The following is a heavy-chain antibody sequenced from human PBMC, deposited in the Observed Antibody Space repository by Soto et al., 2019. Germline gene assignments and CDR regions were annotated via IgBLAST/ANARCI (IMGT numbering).Heavy chain of an antibody. Sequence: RGESLKISCKGSGYSFTSYWIGWVRQMPGKGLEWMGIIYPGDSDTRYSPSFQGQVTISADKSISTAYLQWSSLKASDTAMYYCARHTSFGDYYYYYGMDVWGQGNTVTVFS. CDR3: ARHTSFGDYYYYYGMDV. CDR1: GYSFTSYW. D-gene: IGHD3-3*01. J-gene: IGHJ6*02. V-gene: IGHV5-51*01. CDR2: IYPGDSDT.